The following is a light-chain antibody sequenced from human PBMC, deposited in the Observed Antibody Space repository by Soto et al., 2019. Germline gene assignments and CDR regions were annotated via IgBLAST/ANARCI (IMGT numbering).Light chain of an antibody. J-gene: IGKJ4*02. Sequence: EIVMTQSPATLSVSPGDRVTLSCRTSQSVNTNLAWYQQKPGQAPRLLIYGASIRATGIPARFSGSGAGKEFSLTISSLQSEDSAVYYCQQCVTWPPLTFGGGTKVEIK. CDR1: QSVNTN. CDR2: GAS. CDR3: QQCVTWPPLT. V-gene: IGKV3-15*01.